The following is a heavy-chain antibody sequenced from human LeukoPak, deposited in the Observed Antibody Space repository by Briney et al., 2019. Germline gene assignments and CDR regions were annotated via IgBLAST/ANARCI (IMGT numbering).Heavy chain of an antibody. CDR3: ALRLRSFDYGMDV. V-gene: IGHV1-69*13. J-gene: IGHJ6*02. CDR1: GGTFSSYA. D-gene: IGHD6-25*01. Sequence: AASVNVSCKASGGTFSSYAISWVRQAPGQGLEWMGGIIPIFGTANYAQKFQGRVTITADESTSTAYMELSSLRSEDTAVYYCALRLRSFDYGMDVWGQGTTVTVSS. CDR2: IIPIFGTA.